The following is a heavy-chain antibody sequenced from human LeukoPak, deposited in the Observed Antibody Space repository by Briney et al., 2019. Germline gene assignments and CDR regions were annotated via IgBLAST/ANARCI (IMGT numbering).Heavy chain of an antibody. CDR1: GGSISNYY. CDR2: IYYTGST. V-gene: IGHV4-59*01. D-gene: IGHD3-10*01. J-gene: IGHJ4*02. Sequence: SETLSLTCAVSGGSISNYYWTWIRQPPGKGLEWIGYIYYTGSTNYNPSLKSRATISVDTSKNQFSLKLYSVTAADTAVYSCARSYGSGSYFENWGQGTLVTVSS. CDR3: ARSYGSGSYFEN.